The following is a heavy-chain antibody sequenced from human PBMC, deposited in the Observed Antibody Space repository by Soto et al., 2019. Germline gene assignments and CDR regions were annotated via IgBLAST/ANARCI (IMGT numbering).Heavy chain of an antibody. Sequence: ASVKVSCKTSGYTFTNYGISWVRQAPGRGLEWLGWTSAYNGNTNYAQKFQDRVTMTTDTSTGTVYMELRSLRSDDTAVYYCARDYYNRAKFDYWGQGALVTVSS. CDR1: GYTFTNYG. CDR2: TSAYNGNT. D-gene: IGHD3-22*01. J-gene: IGHJ4*02. V-gene: IGHV1-18*01. CDR3: ARDYYNRAKFDY.